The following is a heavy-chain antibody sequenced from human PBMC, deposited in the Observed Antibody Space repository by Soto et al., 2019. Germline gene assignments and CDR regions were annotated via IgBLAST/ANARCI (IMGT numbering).Heavy chain of an antibody. J-gene: IGHJ4*02. Sequence: QVQLVQSGAEEKKPGASVKVSCEASGYTCTSYAMHGVRQAAGQRLEWMGWINAGKGNTKYSQKFQGRVTITRDTSASTAYMELSSLRSEDTAVYYCARSIVVVTALDYWGQGTLVNVSS. CDR2: INAGKGNT. CDR1: GYTCTSYA. V-gene: IGHV1-3*05. CDR3: ARSIVVVTALDY. D-gene: IGHD2-21*02.